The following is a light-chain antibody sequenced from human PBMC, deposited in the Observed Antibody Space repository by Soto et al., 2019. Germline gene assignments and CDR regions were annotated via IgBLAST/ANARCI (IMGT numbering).Light chain of an antibody. CDR2: GAS. J-gene: IGKJ4*01. V-gene: IGKV3-15*01. Sequence: EIVMTQSPDTLSVSPGERATLSCRASQSVSSNLAWYQQKPGQAPRLLIYGASTRATGIPARFSGSGSGTEFTLTISSLQFEDFAVYYCQQYNNWPLTFGGGTKVDI. CDR3: QQYNNWPLT. CDR1: QSVSSN.